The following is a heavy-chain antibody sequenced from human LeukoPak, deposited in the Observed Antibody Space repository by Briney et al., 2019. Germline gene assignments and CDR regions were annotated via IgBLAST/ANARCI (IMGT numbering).Heavy chain of an antibody. V-gene: IGHV1-2*02. D-gene: IGHD3-22*01. Sequence: ASVKVSCKASGYTFTDYSMHWVRQAPGQGLEWMGWISPNSGDTNYAQKFQGRVTMTRDTSISTAYMELSRLRSDDTAVYYCARPLSTEAHDKDLDYWGQGTLVTVSS. CDR2: ISPNSGDT. CDR3: ARPLSTEAHDKDLDY. CDR1: GYTFTDYS. J-gene: IGHJ4*02.